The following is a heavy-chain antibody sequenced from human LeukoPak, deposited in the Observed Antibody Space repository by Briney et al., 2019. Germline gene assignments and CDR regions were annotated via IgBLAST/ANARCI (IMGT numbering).Heavy chain of an antibody. CDR3: AKVLWFGELSPLDAFDI. CDR2: ISGSGGNT. Sequence: GGSLRLSCAASGFTFTNYAMSWVCQAPGKGLEWVSLISGSGGNTYYADSVKGRFTTSRDNSKNTLYLQMNSLRAEDTAVYYCAKVLWFGELSPLDAFDIWGQGTMVTVSS. CDR1: GFTFTNYA. J-gene: IGHJ3*02. V-gene: IGHV3-23*01. D-gene: IGHD3-10*01.